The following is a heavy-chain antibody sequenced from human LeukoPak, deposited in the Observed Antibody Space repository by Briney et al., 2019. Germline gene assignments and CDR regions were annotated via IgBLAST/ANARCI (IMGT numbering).Heavy chain of an antibody. J-gene: IGHJ4*02. D-gene: IGHD5-18*01. CDR3: ARQPLDTAMVFDY. CDR1: GYTFTTYY. V-gene: IGHV1-18*04. Sequence: ASVKVSCKASGYTFTTYYMHWVRQAPGQGLDWMGWVSAYNGNTNYAQKLQGRVTMTTDTSTTTAYMELRSLRSDDTAVYYCARQPLDTAMVFDYWGQGTLVTVSS. CDR2: VSAYNGNT.